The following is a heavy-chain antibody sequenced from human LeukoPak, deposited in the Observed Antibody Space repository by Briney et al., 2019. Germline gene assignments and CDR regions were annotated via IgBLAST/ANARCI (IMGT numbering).Heavy chain of an antibody. D-gene: IGHD6-13*01. CDR3: ARGKKAGTAHYYGMDV. CDR2: INHSGST. CDR1: GGSFSGYY. V-gene: IGHV4-34*01. J-gene: IGHJ6*04. Sequence: SETLSLTCAVYGGSFSGYYWSWIRQPPGKGLEWIGEINHSGSTNYNPSLKSRVTISVDTSKNQFSLKLSSVTAADTAVYYCARGKKAGTAHYYGMDVWGKGTTVTASS.